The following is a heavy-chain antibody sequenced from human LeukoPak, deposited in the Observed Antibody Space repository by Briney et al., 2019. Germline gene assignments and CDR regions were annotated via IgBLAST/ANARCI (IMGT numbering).Heavy chain of an antibody. CDR2: IIPIFGTA. Sequence: SVKVSCKASGGTFSSYAISWVRQAPGQGPEWMGGIIPIFGTANYAQKFQGRVTITADESTSTAYMELSSLRSEDTAVYYCAVLRDIVVVVAATRDDAFDIWGQGTMVTVSS. CDR3: AVLRDIVVVVAATRDDAFDI. J-gene: IGHJ3*02. CDR1: GGTFSSYA. V-gene: IGHV1-69*13. D-gene: IGHD2-15*01.